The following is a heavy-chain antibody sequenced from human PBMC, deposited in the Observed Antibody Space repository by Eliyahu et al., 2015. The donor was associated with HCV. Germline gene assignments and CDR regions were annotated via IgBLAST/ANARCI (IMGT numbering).Heavy chain of an antibody. D-gene: IGHD2-15*01. V-gene: IGHV3-33*01. CDR1: GFXFSSYG. Sequence: QVQLVESGGGVVQPGRSLRLSCAAXGFXFSSYGMHWVRQAPGKGLEWVAVIWYDGSNKYYADSVKGRFTISRDNSKNTLYLQMNSLRAEDTAVYYCAREDGGSSAGDYWGQGTLVTVSS. CDR2: IWYDGSNK. J-gene: IGHJ4*02. CDR3: AREDGGSSAGDY.